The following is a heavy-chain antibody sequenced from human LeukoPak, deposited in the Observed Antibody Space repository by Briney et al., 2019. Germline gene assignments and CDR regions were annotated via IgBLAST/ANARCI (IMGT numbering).Heavy chain of an antibody. CDR3: ARVSGSDFWSGYYYYYYYMDV. J-gene: IGHJ6*03. V-gene: IGHV1-18*01. D-gene: IGHD3-3*01. CDR1: GYTFTSYG. Sequence: ASVKVSCKASGYTFTSYGISWARQAPGQGLEWMGWISAYNGNTNYAQKLQGRVTMTTDTSTSTAYMELRSLRSDDTAVYYCARVSGSDFWSGYYYYYYYMDVWGKGTTVTVSS. CDR2: ISAYNGNT.